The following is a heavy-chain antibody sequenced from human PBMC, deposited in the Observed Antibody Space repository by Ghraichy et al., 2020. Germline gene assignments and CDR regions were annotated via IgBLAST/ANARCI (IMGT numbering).Heavy chain of an antibody. CDR1: GFTFDDYA. D-gene: IGHD3-3*01. Sequence: GGSLRLSCAASGFTFDDYAMHWVRQAPGKGLEWVSGISWNSGNIVYADSVKGRFTISRDNAKNSLYLHMNSLRADDTALYYCAKASGAIFGVVIITPFDYWGQGTLVTVSS. CDR3: AKASGAIFGVVIITPFDY. J-gene: IGHJ4*02. V-gene: IGHV3-9*01. CDR2: ISWNSGNI.